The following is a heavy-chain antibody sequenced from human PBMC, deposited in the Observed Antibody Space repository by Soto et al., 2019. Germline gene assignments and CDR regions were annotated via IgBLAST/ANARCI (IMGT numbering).Heavy chain of an antibody. CDR3: ARDNGLAGSFDP. D-gene: IGHD2-21*01. CDR1: GFTFSTYS. J-gene: IGHJ5*02. V-gene: IGHV3-48*02. Sequence: LRLSCAASGFTFSTYSMNWVRQAPGKGLEWVSYISYTSSTIYYADSVKGRFTISRDNAKNSLFLQMHSLRDEDTAVYYCARDNGLAGSFDPWGQGILVTVSS. CDR2: ISYTSSTI.